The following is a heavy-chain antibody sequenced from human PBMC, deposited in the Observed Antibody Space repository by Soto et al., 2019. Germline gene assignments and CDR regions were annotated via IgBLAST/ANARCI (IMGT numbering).Heavy chain of an antibody. CDR3: AKDHAREQFVRGEKWFDS. CDR1: GFTFTNYA. D-gene: IGHD6-6*01. CDR2: ISGSGVRT. V-gene: IGHV3-23*01. Sequence: EMQLLESGGGLVQPGASLRLSCTASGFTFTNYAMSWARQAPGKGLEWVSTISGSGVRTYYADSVKGRFTISRDNSKNTLDLQMNSLRAEDTAIYYCAKDHAREQFVRGEKWFDSWGQGTLVTVSS. J-gene: IGHJ5*01.